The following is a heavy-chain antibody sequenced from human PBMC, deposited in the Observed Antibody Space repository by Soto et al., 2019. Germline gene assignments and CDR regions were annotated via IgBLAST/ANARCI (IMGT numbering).Heavy chain of an antibody. CDR3: ARDRYDYGSGNEYNRLDF. V-gene: IGHV1-69*01. Sequence: QVQLVQSGAEVKKPGSSVKVSCKASGGIFSTYAISWLRQAPGQGLAWMGGIIPIFGTPNYAQRFQGRVTITADESTSTAYMELSRLRSEDTAVYDWARDRYDYGSGNEYNRLDFWGQGTLVTVSS. J-gene: IGHJ4*02. D-gene: IGHD3-10*01. CDR1: GGIFSTYA. CDR2: IIPIFGTP.